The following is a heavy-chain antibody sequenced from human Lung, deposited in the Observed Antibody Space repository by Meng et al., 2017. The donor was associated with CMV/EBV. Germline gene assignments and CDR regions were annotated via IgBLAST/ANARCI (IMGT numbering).Heavy chain of an antibody. J-gene: IGHJ4*02. Sequence: SVKVSXKASGGTFRKYSISWVRQAPGQGLEWMGGILPIFGIAKIAQNFQGRVTITTDGSTSTAYMEVSSLRSEDTAVYYCARVGGTMVKNGYFDYWGKGTLVTVSS. CDR2: ILPIFGIA. D-gene: IGHD4/OR15-4a*01. CDR1: GGTFRKYS. V-gene: IGHV1-69*05. CDR3: ARVGGTMVKNGYFDY.